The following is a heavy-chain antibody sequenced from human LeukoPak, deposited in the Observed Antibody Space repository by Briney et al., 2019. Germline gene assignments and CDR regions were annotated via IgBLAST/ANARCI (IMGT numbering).Heavy chain of an antibody. V-gene: IGHV4-59*08. Sequence: PSETLSLTCTVSDGSISSYYWSWIRQPPGKGLEWIGYIYYSGSTNYNPSLKSRVTISVDTSKNQFSLKLSSVTAADTAVYYCANTMVRGVIFAFDIWGQGTMVTVSS. D-gene: IGHD3-10*01. J-gene: IGHJ3*02. CDR2: IYYSGST. CDR3: ANTMVRGVIFAFDI. CDR1: DGSISSYY.